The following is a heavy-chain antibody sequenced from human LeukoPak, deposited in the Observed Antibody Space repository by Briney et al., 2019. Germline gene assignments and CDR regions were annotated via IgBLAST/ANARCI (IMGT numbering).Heavy chain of an antibody. J-gene: IGHJ6*03. Sequence: SVKVSCKASGGTFSSYAISWVRQAPGQGLEWMGGIIPIFGTANYAQKFQGRVTITADKSTSTAYMGLSSLRSEDTAVYYCARPSTGYYYYYMDVWGKGTTVTVSS. CDR2: IIPIFGTA. D-gene: IGHD2-8*02. V-gene: IGHV1-69*06. CDR1: GGTFSSYA. CDR3: ARPSTGYYYYYMDV.